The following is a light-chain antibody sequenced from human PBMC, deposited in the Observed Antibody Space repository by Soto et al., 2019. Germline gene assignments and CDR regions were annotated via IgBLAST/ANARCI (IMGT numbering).Light chain of an antibody. CDR1: STDVGSHNY. V-gene: IGLV2-14*01. CDR3: SSYTTNNTVV. J-gene: IGLJ2*01. Sequence: QSVLTQAASVSESPGQSISLSCSGTSTDVGSHNYVSWYQQHPGKAPKLIIFEVNNRPSGVSHRFSGSQSGNTASLTISDLQGEDEADYYCSSYTTNNTVVFGGGTKVTVL. CDR2: EVN.